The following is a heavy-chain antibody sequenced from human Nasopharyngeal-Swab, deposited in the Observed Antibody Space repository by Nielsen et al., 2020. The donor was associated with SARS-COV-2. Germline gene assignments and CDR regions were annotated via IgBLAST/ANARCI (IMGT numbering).Heavy chain of an antibody. CDR1: GFNFGDYA. V-gene: IGHV3-9*01. CDR3: AKAFPTDY. J-gene: IGHJ4*02. CDR2: ISWNGAGL. Sequence: SLKISCAASGFNFGDYAMHWVRQAPGKGLEWVSGISWNGAGLGYADSVKGRFTISRDNAKNSLYLQMNSLRPEDTALYYCAKAFPTDYWGQGTLVTVSS.